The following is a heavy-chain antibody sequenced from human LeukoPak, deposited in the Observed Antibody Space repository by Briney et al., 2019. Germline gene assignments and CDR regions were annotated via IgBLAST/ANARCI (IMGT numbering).Heavy chain of an antibody. CDR2: IRSTPYGGTT. D-gene: IGHD3-10*01. J-gene: IGHJ3*02. Sequence: GGSLRLSCAASGFTFGDYAMSWVRQAPGKGLEWVGFIRSTPYGGTTEYAASVEGRFTISRDDSKNIAYLQMISLKTEDTAVYYCTSLRFGELLASLGAFGIWGQGTMVTVSS. CDR3: TSLRFGELLASLGAFGI. CDR1: GFTFGDYA. V-gene: IGHV3-49*04.